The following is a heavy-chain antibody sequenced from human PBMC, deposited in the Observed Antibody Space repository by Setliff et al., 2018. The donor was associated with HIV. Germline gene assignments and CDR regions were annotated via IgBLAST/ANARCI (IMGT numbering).Heavy chain of an antibody. CDR2: IYPDDSKT. D-gene: IGHD1-26*01. CDR3: ARLGAVPKMEAFDY. V-gene: IGHV5-51*01. J-gene: IGHJ4*02. CDR1: GYYFTNYW. Sequence: PGESLKISCKGSGYYFTNYWIGWVRQMPGKGLEWMGIIYPDDSKTRYSPSFQGQVTISDDKSINTAYLQWSSRKASDTAMYYCARLGAVPKMEAFDYWGQGTLVTVSS.